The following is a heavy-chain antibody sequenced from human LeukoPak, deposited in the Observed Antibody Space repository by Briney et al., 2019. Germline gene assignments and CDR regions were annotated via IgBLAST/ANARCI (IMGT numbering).Heavy chain of an antibody. CDR2: IYPGDSDT. CDR1: GYSFISYW. CDR3: VRRRSIGYDYAFDY. D-gene: IGHD3-22*01. J-gene: IGHJ4*02. Sequence: GESLKISCKGSGYSFISYWIGWVRQMPGKGLEWMGIIYPGDSDTRYSPSFQGQVTISAHKSLSTAYLQWSSLKASDTAMYYCVRRRSIGYDYAFDYWGQGTLVTVAS. V-gene: IGHV5-51*01.